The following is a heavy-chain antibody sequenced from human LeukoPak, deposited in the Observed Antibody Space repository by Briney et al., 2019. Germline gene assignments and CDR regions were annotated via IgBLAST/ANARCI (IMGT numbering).Heavy chain of an antibody. CDR2: IIPFLGTT. V-gene: IGHV1-69*11. CDR1: GGVFTTYA. D-gene: IGHD2-21*01. J-gene: IGHJ4*02. CDR3: TIIPNVILFTHYFEY. Sequence: SVKVSCKASGGVFTTYAVSWVRQAPGQGLEWMGSIIPFLGTTNYAQKFQGRVTITADEPTRTAYMELTYVRSDDTAVYYCTIIPNVILFTHYFEYWGQGTLVTVSA.